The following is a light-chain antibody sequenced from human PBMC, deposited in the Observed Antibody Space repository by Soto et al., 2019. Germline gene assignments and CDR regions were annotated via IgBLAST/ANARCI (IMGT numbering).Light chain of an antibody. V-gene: IGKV3-11*01. CDR3: QQSSNWPLT. Sequence: EVVLTQSPATLSLSPGERATLSCRASHSVGNYLAWYQQKPGQAPRLLIYDASNRPTDIPARFSGSGSGTDSPLTISSLESEDFAVYYWQQSSNWPLTFGGGTKVEIK. CDR1: HSVGNY. J-gene: IGKJ4*01. CDR2: DAS.